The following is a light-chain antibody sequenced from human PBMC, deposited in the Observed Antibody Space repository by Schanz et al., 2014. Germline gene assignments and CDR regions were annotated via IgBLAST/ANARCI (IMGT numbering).Light chain of an antibody. J-gene: IGKJ5*01. Sequence: EILLTQSPATLSLSPGERATLSCRASQSVSSNYLAWYQQKPGQAPRLLIYGASSRATGIPARFSGSGSGTDFTLTISSLEPEDFAVYYCQQRSNWPPTFGQGTRLEIK. CDR3: QQRSNWPPT. CDR2: GAS. CDR1: QSVSSNY. V-gene: IGKV3D-20*02.